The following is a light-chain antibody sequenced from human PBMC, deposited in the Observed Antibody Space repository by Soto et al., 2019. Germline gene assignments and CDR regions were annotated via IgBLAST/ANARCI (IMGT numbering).Light chain of an antibody. CDR3: QHYNTYPWT. Sequence: DIQMTQSPSTLSASVGDRVTVTCRASQSISSWLAWYQQKAGKAPKLLIYKASALESGVPSRFSGSGSGTEFTLTISSLEPADFATYYCQHYNTYPWTFGQGTKVEIK. CDR2: KAS. J-gene: IGKJ1*01. CDR1: QSISSW. V-gene: IGKV1-5*03.